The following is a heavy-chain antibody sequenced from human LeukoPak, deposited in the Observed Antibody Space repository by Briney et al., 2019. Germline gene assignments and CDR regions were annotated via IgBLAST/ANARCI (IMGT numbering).Heavy chain of an antibody. Sequence: AGGSLRLSCAASGFTFSNYAMSWVRQAPGKGLEWVSTISGGGITTYYADSAKGRFTISRDNSKNTMFLQMNSLRADDTAVYYCPRQSYASGWNPFDYWGQGILATVSS. V-gene: IGHV3-23*01. CDR2: ISGGGITT. CDR1: GFTFSNYA. D-gene: IGHD6-19*01. CDR3: PRQSYASGWNPFDY. J-gene: IGHJ4*02.